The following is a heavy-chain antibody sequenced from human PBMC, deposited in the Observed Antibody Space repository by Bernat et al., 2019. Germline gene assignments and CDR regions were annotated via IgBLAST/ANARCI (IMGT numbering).Heavy chain of an antibody. D-gene: IGHD2-21*02. Sequence: VQLVESGGGLVKPGGSLRLSCAASGFTFSSYAMHWVRQAPGKGLEWVAVISYDGSNKYYADSVKGRFTISRDNSKNTLYLQMNSLRAEDTAVYYCARGCGGDCYASTEDDAFDIWGQGTMVTVSS. CDR2: ISYDGSNK. CDR3: ARGCGGDCYASTEDDAFDI. J-gene: IGHJ3*02. V-gene: IGHV3-30-3*01. CDR1: GFTFSSYA.